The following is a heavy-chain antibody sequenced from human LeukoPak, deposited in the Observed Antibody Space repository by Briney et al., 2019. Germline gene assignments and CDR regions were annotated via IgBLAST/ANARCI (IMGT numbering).Heavy chain of an antibody. Sequence: PSETLSLTCTVSGGSISSGGYYWSWIRQHPGKGLEWIGYIYYSGSTYYNPSLESRVTISVDTSKNQFSLKLSSVTAADTAVYYCARRTYYYGSGDWDWGQGTLVTVSS. CDR1: GGSISSGGYY. CDR3: ARRTYYYGSGDWD. CDR2: IYYSGST. D-gene: IGHD3-10*01. V-gene: IGHV4-31*03. J-gene: IGHJ4*02.